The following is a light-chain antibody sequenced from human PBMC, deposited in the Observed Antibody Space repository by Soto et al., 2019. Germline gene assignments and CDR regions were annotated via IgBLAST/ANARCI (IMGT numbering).Light chain of an antibody. CDR3: QHCNKYPFT. CDR1: QDIGTD. CDR2: AAS. Sequence: DIQMTQSPSSLSASVVDRGTITCRASQDIGTDLVWFQQKPGKAPKYLIYAASSLQSGVPPKCSGSGSVTDFALTISSLQPEDFATYYCQHCNKYPFTFGPGTKVDLK. J-gene: IGKJ3*01. V-gene: IGKV1-16*02.